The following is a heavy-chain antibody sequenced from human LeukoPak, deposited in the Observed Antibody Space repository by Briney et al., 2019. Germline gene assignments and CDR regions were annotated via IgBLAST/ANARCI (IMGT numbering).Heavy chain of an antibody. Sequence: GASVKVSCKASAYTFTSYDINWVRQATGQGLEWMGWMNPNSGNTGYAQKFQGRVTITRNTSISTAYMELSSLRSEDTAVYYCARLGYCSSTSCYTANHYYYYYYMDVWGKGTTVTVSS. V-gene: IGHV1-8*03. D-gene: IGHD2-2*02. CDR3: ARLGYCSSTSCYTANHYYYYYYMDV. J-gene: IGHJ6*03. CDR2: MNPNSGNT. CDR1: AYTFTSYD.